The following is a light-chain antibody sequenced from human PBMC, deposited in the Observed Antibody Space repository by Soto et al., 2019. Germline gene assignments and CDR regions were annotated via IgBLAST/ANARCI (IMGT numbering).Light chain of an antibody. CDR1: QSVSNNY. CDR2: GAS. Sequence: EIVLTQSPVTLSLSPGERATLSCRASQSVSNNYLAWYQQKPGQAPRLLTYGASNRATGIPDRFSGSGSGTDFTLTISRLEPEDFAVYYCQQYGSSGTFGQGTKVDI. CDR3: QQYGSSGT. J-gene: IGKJ1*01. V-gene: IGKV3-20*01.